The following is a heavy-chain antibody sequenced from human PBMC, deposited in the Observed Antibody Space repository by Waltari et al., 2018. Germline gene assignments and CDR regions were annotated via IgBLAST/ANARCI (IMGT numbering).Heavy chain of an antibody. D-gene: IGHD3-3*01. Sequence: QVQLVQSGAEVKKPGASVMVSCKASGYTFTGYYMHWVRQAPGQGLEWMGWVNPNNGGTNYAQKFQGRVTMTRDTSISTAYMELSRLRSDDTAVYYCARNHADFPIYGSWGQGTLVTVSS. V-gene: IGHV1-2*02. CDR1: GYTFTGYY. CDR3: ARNHADFPIYGS. CDR2: VNPNNGGT. J-gene: IGHJ5*02.